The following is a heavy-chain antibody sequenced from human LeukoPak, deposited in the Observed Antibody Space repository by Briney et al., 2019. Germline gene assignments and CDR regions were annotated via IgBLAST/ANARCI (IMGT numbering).Heavy chain of an antibody. D-gene: IGHD4-17*01. CDR1: GFTFSSYA. V-gene: IGHV3-64D*06. Sequence: PGGSLRLSCSASGFTFSSYAMHWVRQAPGKGLEYLSAISTNGGSTYYADSVNGRFTISRDNSKNTLYLQMSSLRAEDTAVYYCVRKGYGDYIYDYWGQGTLVTVSP. CDR3: VRKGYGDYIYDY. CDR2: ISTNGGST. J-gene: IGHJ4*02.